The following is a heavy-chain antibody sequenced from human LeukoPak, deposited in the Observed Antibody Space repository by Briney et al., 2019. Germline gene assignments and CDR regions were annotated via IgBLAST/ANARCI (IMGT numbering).Heavy chain of an antibody. D-gene: IGHD1-26*01. CDR2: ISDSGGST. CDR1: GFTFGGYA. Sequence: PGGSLRLPCAASGFTFGGYAMTWFRRAPGKGLEWVSAISDSGGSTYYADSVKGRFTISRDNSKNTLYLQMISLRAEDTAVYYCAIYSGRSTSGCWGQGTLVTVSS. J-gene: IGHJ4*02. CDR3: AIYSGRSTSGC. V-gene: IGHV3-23*01.